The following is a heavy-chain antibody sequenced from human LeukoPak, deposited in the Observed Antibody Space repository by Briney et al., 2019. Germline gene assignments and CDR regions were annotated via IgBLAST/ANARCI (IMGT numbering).Heavy chain of an antibody. Sequence: ASVKVSCKASGYTFTGYYMHWVRQAPGQGLEWMGWINPNSGGANYAQKFQGRVTMTRDTSISTAYMDLSSLRSDDTAVYYCARDYGGFCTSDTCYRTIFDYWGQGTLVTVSS. J-gene: IGHJ4*02. CDR2: INPNSGGA. CDR3: ARDYGGFCTSDTCYRTIFDY. V-gene: IGHV1-2*02. D-gene: IGHD2-2*02. CDR1: GYTFTGYY.